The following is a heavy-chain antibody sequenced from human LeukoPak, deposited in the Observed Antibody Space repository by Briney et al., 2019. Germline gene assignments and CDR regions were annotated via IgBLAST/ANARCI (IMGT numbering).Heavy chain of an antibody. CDR3: ARAKIAARDPNNWFDP. J-gene: IGHJ5*02. CDR1: GGSISSGSYY. V-gene: IGHV4-61*02. CDR2: IYSSGST. D-gene: IGHD6-6*01. Sequence: SETLSLTCTVSGGSISSGSYYWSWLRQPAGKGLEWIGRIYSSGSTNYNPSLKSRVTISLDTSKNQFSLKLSSVTAADTAVYFCARAKIAARDPNNWFDPWGQGTLVTVSS.